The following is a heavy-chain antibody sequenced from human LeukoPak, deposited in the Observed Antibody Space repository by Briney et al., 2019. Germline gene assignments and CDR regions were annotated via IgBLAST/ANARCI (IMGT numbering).Heavy chain of an antibody. CDR1: GFTFDDYA. D-gene: IGHD1-26*01. V-gene: IGHV3-9*01. J-gene: IGHJ1*01. CDR2: ISWNSGSI. CDR3: AKDGSYSPEYFQH. Sequence: GGSLRLSCAASGFTFDDYAMHWVRQAPGKGLEWVSGISWNSGSIGYADSVKGRFTISRDNAKNSLYLQMNSLRAEDTALYYCAKDGSYSPEYFQHWGQGTLVTVSS.